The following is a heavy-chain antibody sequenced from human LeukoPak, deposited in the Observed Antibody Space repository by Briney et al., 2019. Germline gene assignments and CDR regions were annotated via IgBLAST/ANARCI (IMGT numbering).Heavy chain of an antibody. D-gene: IGHD1/OR15-1a*01. J-gene: IGHJ3*02. Sequence: GGSLRLSCVASGFAFPTYAMMWVRQVPGKGLEWVSSIRVSDGARFYADSVKGRFTMSRDNPKNTLFLQMNSLRPEDTAVYYCAKEPRWEQLHSFDIWGQGTTVTVSS. CDR3: AKEPRWEQLHSFDI. V-gene: IGHV3-23*01. CDR2: IRVSDGAR. CDR1: GFAFPTYA.